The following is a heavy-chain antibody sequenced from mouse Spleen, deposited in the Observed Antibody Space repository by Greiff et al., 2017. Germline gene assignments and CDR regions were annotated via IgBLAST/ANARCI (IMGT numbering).Heavy chain of an antibody. V-gene: IGHV3-6*01. CDR3: ARGGSTIPY. J-gene: IGHJ3*01. CDR2: ISYDGSN. D-gene: IGHD2-1*01. Sequence: VQLQQSGPGLVKPSQSLSLTCSVTGYSITSGYYWNWIRQFPGNKLEWMGYISYDGSNNYNPSLKNRISITRDTSKNQFFLKLNSVTTEDTATYYCARGGSTIPYWGQGTLVTVSA. CDR1: GYSITSGYY.